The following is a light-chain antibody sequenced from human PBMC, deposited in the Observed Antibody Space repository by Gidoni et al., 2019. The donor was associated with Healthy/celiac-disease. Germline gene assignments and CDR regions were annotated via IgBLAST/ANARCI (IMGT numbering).Light chain of an antibody. J-gene: IGKJ1*01. Sequence: DIVMTQSPLSLHVTPGEPASISCRSSQSLLHSNGYNYLDCYLQKPGQSPQLLIYLGSNRASGVPDRFSGSGSGTDFTLKISRVEAEDVGVYYCMQALQTPWTFGQGTKVKIK. CDR3: MQALQTPWT. CDR1: QSLLHSNGYNY. V-gene: IGKV2-28*01. CDR2: LGS.